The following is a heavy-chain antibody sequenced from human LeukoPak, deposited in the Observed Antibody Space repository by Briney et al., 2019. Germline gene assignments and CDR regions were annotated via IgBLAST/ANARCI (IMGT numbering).Heavy chain of an antibody. Sequence: SETPSLTCAVYGGSFSGYYWSWIRQPPGKGLEWIGEINHSGSTNYNPSLKSRVTISVDTSKNQFSPKLSSVTAADTAVYYCARHTRGDYVFESDYYYYYYMDVWGKGTTVTVSS. CDR3: ARHTRGDYVFESDYYYYYYMDV. CDR2: INHSGST. CDR1: GGSFSGYY. J-gene: IGHJ6*03. D-gene: IGHD3-10*02. V-gene: IGHV4-34*01.